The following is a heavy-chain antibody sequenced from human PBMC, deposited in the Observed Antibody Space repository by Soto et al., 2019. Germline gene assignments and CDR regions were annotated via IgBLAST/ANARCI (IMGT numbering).Heavy chain of an antibody. D-gene: IGHD1-26*01. CDR1: GFNVSAYT. V-gene: IGHV3-30-3*01. Sequence: QVKLVESGGGVVQPGRSLRLSCAASGFNVSAYTMHWVRQAPGKGLEWVAVISSDGNHKYYTDSVKGRFTISRDTSTNTMYLKMNSRRAEDTAVYYCARWEQPLFDYWGQGTLVTVSS. J-gene: IGHJ4*02. CDR2: ISSDGNHK. CDR3: ARWEQPLFDY.